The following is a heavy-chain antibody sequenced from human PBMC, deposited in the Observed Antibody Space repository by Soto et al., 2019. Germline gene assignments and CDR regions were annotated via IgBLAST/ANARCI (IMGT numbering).Heavy chain of an antibody. CDR3: ARRERYYGSPGWFDP. V-gene: IGHV4-39*01. Sequence: KASETLSLTCSVSGGSIGSFTYYWGWIRQPPGKGLEWIGTVYYNENTYYNPSLKSRVTITVDTAKYQFSLNLRSVTAADTAMYFCARRERYYGSPGWFDPWGPGTLVTVSS. D-gene: IGHD3-10*01. J-gene: IGHJ5*02. CDR1: GGSIGSFTYY. CDR2: VYYNENT.